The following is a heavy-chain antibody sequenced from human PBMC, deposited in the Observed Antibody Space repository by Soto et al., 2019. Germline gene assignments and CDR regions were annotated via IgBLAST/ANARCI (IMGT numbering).Heavy chain of an antibody. CDR3: GRDPGGGGVYGMDV. Sequence: QVQLVQSGAEVKKPGASVKVSCKASGYTFTGYYMHWVRQAPGQGLEWMGWINPNSGGTNYAQKFQGWVTMTRDTSISPAYMGRSRLRADGTAVYYCGRDPGGGGVYGMDVWGQGTTVTVSS. V-gene: IGHV1-2*04. CDR2: INPNSGGT. J-gene: IGHJ6*02. D-gene: IGHD3-10*01. CDR1: GYTFTGYY.